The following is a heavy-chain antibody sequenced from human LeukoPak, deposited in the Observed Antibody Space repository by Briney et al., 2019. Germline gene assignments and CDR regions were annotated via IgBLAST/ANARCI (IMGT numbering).Heavy chain of an antibody. CDR1: GYSFSSHW. V-gene: IGHV5-51*01. J-gene: IGHJ4*02. CDR3: ARLQGGFYPDYFDY. CDR2: IYPGDSDT. Sequence: GESLQISCKGSGYSFSSHWIGWVRQMPGKGLEWMGIIYPGDSDTRYSPSCQGQVTISVDKSISTAYLQWSSLKASDTAMYYCARLQGGFYPDYFDYWGQGTLVTVSS. D-gene: IGHD3-3*01.